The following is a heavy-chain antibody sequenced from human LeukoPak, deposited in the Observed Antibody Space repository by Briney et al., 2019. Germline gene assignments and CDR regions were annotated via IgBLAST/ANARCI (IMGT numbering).Heavy chain of an antibody. D-gene: IGHD4-17*01. CDR1: GFTFDDYA. V-gene: IGHV3-9*01. CDR3: AKVKRDYARGPIDY. CDR2: ISWNSGSI. Sequence: GGSLRLSCAASGFTFDDYAMHWVRQAPGKGLEWVSGISWNSGSIGYADSVKGRFTISRDNAKNSLYLQMNSLRAEDTALYYCAKVKRDYARGPIDYWGQGTLVTVSS. J-gene: IGHJ4*02.